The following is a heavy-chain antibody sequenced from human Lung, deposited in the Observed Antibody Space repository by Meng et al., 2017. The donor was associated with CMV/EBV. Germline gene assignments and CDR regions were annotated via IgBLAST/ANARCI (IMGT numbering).Heavy chain of an antibody. Sequence: SCAASGFNFADYAMHWVRQAPGRGLEWISYINWNNAYIGYADSVKGRFFISRDNARKSLYLQMNSLGTEDEALYFCVKSSNWDCSGGVCHFDYWGQGXLVTVSS. CDR3: VKSSNWDCSGGVCHFDY. CDR2: INWNNAYI. J-gene: IGHJ4*02. CDR1: GFNFADYA. V-gene: IGHV3-9*01. D-gene: IGHD2-8*02.